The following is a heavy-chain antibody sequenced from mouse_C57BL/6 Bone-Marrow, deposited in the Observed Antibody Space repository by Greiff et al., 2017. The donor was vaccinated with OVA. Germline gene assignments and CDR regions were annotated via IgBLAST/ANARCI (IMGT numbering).Heavy chain of an antibody. CDR2: ISYDGSN. V-gene: IGHV3-6*01. J-gene: IGHJ1*03. Sequence: EVKLVESGPGLVKPSQSLSLTCSVTGYSITSGYYWNWIRQFPGNKLEWMGYISYDGSNNYNPSLKNRISITRDTSKNQFFLKLNSVTTEDTATYYCAQAAGWYFDVWGTGTTVTVSS. CDR3: AQAAGWYFDV. CDR1: GYSITSGYY. D-gene: IGHD3-2*02.